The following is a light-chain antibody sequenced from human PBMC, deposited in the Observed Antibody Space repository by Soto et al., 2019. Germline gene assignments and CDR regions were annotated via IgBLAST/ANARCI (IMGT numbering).Light chain of an antibody. CDR1: DSDVGGYNY. CDR3: CSYGGAHTVV. CDR2: DVS. V-gene: IGLV2-11*01. J-gene: IGLJ2*01. Sequence: QSVLTQPRSVSGSPGQSVTISCTGTDSDVGGYNYVSWYQQHPGKAPKLMIYDVSERPSGVPNRFSGSKSGNTASLTISGLQAEDEADYHCCSYGGAHTVVFGGGTKVTVL.